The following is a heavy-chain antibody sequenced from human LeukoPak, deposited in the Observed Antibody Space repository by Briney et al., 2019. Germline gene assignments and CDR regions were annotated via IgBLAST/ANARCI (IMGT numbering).Heavy chain of an antibody. CDR2: ISYDGNNK. D-gene: IGHD5-18*01. CDR3: AKDPTAMVTGAFDY. Sequence: GGSLRLSCAASGFTFSRYGMHWVRQAPGKGLEWVAVISYDGNNKYYGDSVKGRFTISRDNSKNTLYLQMNSLRVEDTAVYCCAKDPTAMVTGAFDYWGQGTLVTVSS. J-gene: IGHJ4*02. CDR1: GFTFSRYG. V-gene: IGHV3-30*18.